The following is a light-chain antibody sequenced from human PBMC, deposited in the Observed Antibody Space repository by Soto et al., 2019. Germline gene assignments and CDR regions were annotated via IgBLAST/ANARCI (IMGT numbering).Light chain of an antibody. J-gene: IGKJ1*01. Sequence: EIVMTQSPATLSVFPGARATLSCRASQSVSNNLAWYPKKPGQAPRLLIYGASTRATGIPARFSGSGSWTEFTLPISSLKSEDFAVDYCQQYNNWWTFGKGTRVEIK. CDR1: QSVSNN. V-gene: IGKV3-15*01. CDR3: QQYNNWWT. CDR2: GAS.